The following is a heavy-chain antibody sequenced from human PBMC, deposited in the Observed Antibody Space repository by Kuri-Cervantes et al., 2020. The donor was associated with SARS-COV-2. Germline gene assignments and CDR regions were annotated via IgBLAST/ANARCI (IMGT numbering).Heavy chain of an antibody. D-gene: IGHD6-13*01. J-gene: IGHJ4*02. Sequence: SVKVSCKASGGTFSSYAISWVRQAPGQGLEWMGGIIPILGIANYAQKFQGRVTITADKSTGTAYMELRSLRSDDTAVYYCARGVRYSSSSSLDYWGQGTLVTVSS. CDR1: GGTFSSYA. CDR2: IIPILGIA. V-gene: IGHV1-69*10. CDR3: ARGVRYSSSSSLDY.